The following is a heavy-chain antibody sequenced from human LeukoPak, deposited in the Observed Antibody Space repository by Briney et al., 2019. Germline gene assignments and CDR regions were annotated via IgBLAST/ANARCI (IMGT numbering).Heavy chain of an antibody. J-gene: IGHJ6*02. CDR1: GFTFSSYW. CDR3: VRDMDV. Sequence: PGGSLRLSCVTSGFTFSSYWMTWVRQAPGKGLEWVANINQDGHEKNYVDSVKGRFTISRDNPKNSLYLQMNSVRAEDTAVYFCVRDMDVWAQGTTVTVSS. CDR2: INQDGHEK. V-gene: IGHV3-7*05.